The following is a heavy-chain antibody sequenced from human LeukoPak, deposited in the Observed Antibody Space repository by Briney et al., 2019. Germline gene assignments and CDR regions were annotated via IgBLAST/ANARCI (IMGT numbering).Heavy chain of an antibody. Sequence: GGSLRLSCAASGFTVSSNYMSWVRQAPGKGLEWVSVIYSGGSTYYADSVKGRFTISRDNSKNTLYLQMNSLRAEDTAVYYCAKVCEDSNHAWDYWGQGTLVTVSS. D-gene: IGHD4-11*01. CDR3: AKVCEDSNHAWDY. J-gene: IGHJ4*02. CDR2: IYSGGST. V-gene: IGHV3-66*01. CDR1: GFTVSSNY.